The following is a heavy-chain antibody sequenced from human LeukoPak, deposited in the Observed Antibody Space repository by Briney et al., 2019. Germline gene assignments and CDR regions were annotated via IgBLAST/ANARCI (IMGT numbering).Heavy chain of an antibody. D-gene: IGHD6-19*01. CDR3: AKDSRSSGWYNWFDP. CDR2: ISGSGDST. CDR1: GFTFSSYA. J-gene: IGHJ5*02. V-gene: IGHV3-23*01. Sequence: GGSLRLSCAASGFTFSSYAMSWVRQAPGKGLDWVSAISGSGDSTYYADSVKGRFTISRDNSKNTLYLQMNRLRAEDTAIYYCAKDSRSSGWYNWFDPWGQGTLVTVSS.